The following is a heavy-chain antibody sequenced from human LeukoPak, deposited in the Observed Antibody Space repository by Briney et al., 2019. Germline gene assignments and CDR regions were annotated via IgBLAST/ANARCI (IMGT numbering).Heavy chain of an antibody. V-gene: IGHV3-23*01. CDR2: ISCSAGST. Sequence: GGSLRLPCAASGFTFSKYAMSWVRQAPGKGLEWVSAISCSAGSTYYADSVKGRFTISRDNSKNTLYLQMNSLRAEDTAVYYCAKRPSDYGDYVSYFDYWGQGTLVTVSS. CDR3: AKRPSDYGDYVSYFDY. J-gene: IGHJ4*02. CDR1: GFTFSKYA. D-gene: IGHD4-17*01.